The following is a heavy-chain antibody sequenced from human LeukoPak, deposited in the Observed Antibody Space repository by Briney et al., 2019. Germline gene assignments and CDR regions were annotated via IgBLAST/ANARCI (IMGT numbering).Heavy chain of an antibody. D-gene: IGHD5-18*01. V-gene: IGHV1-2*02. CDR1: GYTFTGYY. CDR3: SRGSGISYGGIDY. CDR2: IHPKSGDT. Sequence: ASVKVSCKASGYTFTGYYLHWVRQAPGQGLEWMGWIHPKSGDTKYAQKFLGRVTLTRDTSTTIIYMELKWLTSDDTAVYYCSRGSGISYGGIDYWGQGTLVTVSS. J-gene: IGHJ4*02.